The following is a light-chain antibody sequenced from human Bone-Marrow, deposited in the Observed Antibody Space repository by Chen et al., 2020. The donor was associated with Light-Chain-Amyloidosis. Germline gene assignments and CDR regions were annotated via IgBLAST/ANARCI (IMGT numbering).Light chain of an antibody. CDR3: QSADSSGTYEVI. CDR2: RDT. CDR1: DLPTKY. V-gene: IGLV3-25*03. J-gene: IGLJ2*01. Sequence: SYELTQPPSVSVSPGQTARITCSGDDLPTKYAYWYQQKPGQAPVLVIHRDTERPSGISERFSSSSSGTTATFTSGGVQADDEADYHCQSADSSGTYEVIFGGGTKLSV.